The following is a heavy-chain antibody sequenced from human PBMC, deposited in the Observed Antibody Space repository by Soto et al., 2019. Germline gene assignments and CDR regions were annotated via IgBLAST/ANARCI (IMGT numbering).Heavy chain of an antibody. J-gene: IGHJ6*02. CDR1: GYTFTSYG. CDR2: ISAYNGNT. D-gene: IGHD3-10*01. V-gene: IGHV1-18*01. CDR3: ARLXXGSGSXRXXXSNXGMXV. Sequence: ASVKVSCKASGYTFTSYGISWVRQAPGQGLEWMGWISAYNGNTNYAQKLQGRVTMTTDTSTSTAYMELRSLRSDDTAVYYCARLXXGSGSXRXXXSNXGMXVWGQGTXXXXXS.